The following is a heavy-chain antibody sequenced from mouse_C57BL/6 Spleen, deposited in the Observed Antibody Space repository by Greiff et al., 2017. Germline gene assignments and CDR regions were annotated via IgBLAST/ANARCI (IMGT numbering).Heavy chain of an antibody. CDR2: ISSGGDYI. J-gene: IGHJ1*03. CDR1: GFTFSSYA. Sequence: EVKLVESGEGLVKPGGSLKLSCAASGFTFSSYAMSWVRQTPEKRLEWVAYISSGGDYIYYADTVKGRFTISRDNARNTLYLQMSSLKSEDTAMYYCTRDSYYSNYGWYFDVWGTGTTVTVSS. V-gene: IGHV5-9-1*02. D-gene: IGHD2-5*01. CDR3: TRDSYYSNYGWYFDV.